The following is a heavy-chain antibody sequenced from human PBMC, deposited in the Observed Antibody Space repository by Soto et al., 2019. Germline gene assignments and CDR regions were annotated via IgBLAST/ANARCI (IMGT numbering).Heavy chain of an antibody. CDR1: GFTFSSYD. J-gene: IGHJ4*02. CDR3: AKENDG. V-gene: IGHV3-23*01. Sequence: EVQLLESGGGLVQPGGSLRLSCAASGFTFSSYDMSWVRQAPGKGLEWVSTISGSTGSTYYADSVKGRFTISRDSSKSPLSLQMDSLRAEDTAVYYRAKENDGWGQGTLVTVSS. CDR2: ISGSTGST.